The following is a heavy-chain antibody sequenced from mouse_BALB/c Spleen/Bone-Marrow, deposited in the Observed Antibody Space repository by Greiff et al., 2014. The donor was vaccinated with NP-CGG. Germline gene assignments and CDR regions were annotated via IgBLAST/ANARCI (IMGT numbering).Heavy chain of an antibody. V-gene: IGHV1-54*03. CDR2: INPGSGGT. J-gene: IGHJ2*01. CDR1: GYAFTNYL. CDR3: VRRDGSYFDY. D-gene: IGHD3-3*01. Sequence: LVESGAELVRPGTSVKVSCKASGYAFTNYLIEWVKQRPGQGLQWIGMINPGSGGTNYNEKFKGKATLTADKSSSTAYMQLSSLTSDDSAVYFCVRRDGSYFDYWGQGTTLTVSS.